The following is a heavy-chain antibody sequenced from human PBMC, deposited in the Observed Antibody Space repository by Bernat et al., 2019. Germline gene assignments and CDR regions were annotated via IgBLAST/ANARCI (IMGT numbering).Heavy chain of an antibody. D-gene: IGHD6-13*01. CDR2: ISYDGSNK. CDR3: AKDFRAAAGTVDY. V-gene: IGHV3-30*18. Sequence: QVQLVESGGGVVQPGRSLRLSCAASGFTFSSYGMHWVRQAPGKGLEWVAVISYDGSNKYYAVSVKGRFTISRDNSKNTLYLQMNSLRAEDTAVYYCAKDFRAAAGTVDYWGQGTLVTVSS. J-gene: IGHJ4*02. CDR1: GFTFSSYG.